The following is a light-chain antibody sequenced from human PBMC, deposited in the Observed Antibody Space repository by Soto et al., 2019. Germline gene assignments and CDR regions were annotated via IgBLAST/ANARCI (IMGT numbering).Light chain of an antibody. CDR1: QTVISNY. J-gene: IGKJ2*01. V-gene: IGKV3-20*01. CDR2: GAS. CDR3: QKYDTSPYT. Sequence: ESVLAQSPDTLSLSPGEGATLSCTSSQTVISNYLARYQQKPGQAPRLLIYGASNRATGIPDRFRGSGSETDFTLTMSGVEPEDSAMYFCQKYDTSPYTFGQGTKLEI.